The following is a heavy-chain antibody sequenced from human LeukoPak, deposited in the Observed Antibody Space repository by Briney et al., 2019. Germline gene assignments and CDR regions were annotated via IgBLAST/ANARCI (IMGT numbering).Heavy chain of an antibody. CDR2: ISGNGDNT. J-gene: IGHJ4*02. CDR3: AKDLRGRVALADY. CDR1: GFTFSPFA. Sequence: GGSLRLSCAASGFTFSPFAMSWAPKAPGKGLEGVSAISGNGDNTYYADSVKGRFTISRDNSKNTLYLQMNSLRADDTALYYCAKDLRGRVALADYWGQGTLDTVSS. D-gene: IGHD2-8*02. V-gene: IGHV3-23*01.